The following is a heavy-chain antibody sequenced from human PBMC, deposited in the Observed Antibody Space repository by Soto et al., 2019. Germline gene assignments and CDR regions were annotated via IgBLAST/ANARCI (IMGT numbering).Heavy chain of an antibody. D-gene: IGHD6-13*01. V-gene: IGHV4-61*08. CDR2: VYYSGST. J-gene: IGHJ5*02. CDR1: SGSVSGGDYY. CDR3: AREQTSPIAAAGTVDP. Sequence: SETLSLTCTVSSGSVSGGDYYWSWIRQPPGKGLEWIGYVYYSGSTNYNPSLKSRVTISVDTSKNQFSLKLSSVTAADTAVYYCAREQTSPIAAAGTVDPWGQGTLVTVSS.